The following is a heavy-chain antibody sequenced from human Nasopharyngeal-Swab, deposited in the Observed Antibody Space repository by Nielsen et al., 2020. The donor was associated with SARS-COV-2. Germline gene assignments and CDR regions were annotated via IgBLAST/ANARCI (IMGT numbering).Heavy chain of an antibody. CDR1: GFTFGSYA. CDR3: ARDFSEKGYYYYGMDV. CDR2: ISYDGSNK. J-gene: IGHJ6*02. V-gene: IGHV3-30*04. D-gene: IGHD1-26*01. Sequence: GSLKISCAASGFTFGSYAMHWVRQAPGKGLEWVAVISYDGSNKYYADSVKGRFTISRDNSKNTLYLQMNSLRAEDTAVYYCARDFSEKGYYYYGMDVWGQGTTVTVSS.